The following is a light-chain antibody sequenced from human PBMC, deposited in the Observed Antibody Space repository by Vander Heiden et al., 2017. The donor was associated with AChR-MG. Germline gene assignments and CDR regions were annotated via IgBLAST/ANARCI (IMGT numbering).Light chain of an antibody. Sequence: QSVLTPPASVSGSPGQTITISCSGTANDVGSFNLVSWYQHLPGKGPKLLIYDVNRRPSGVSSRFSGSKSGTTASLTISGLRAEDEADYFCCSYVPVYFVVFGGGTKLSVL. V-gene: IGLV2-23*02. CDR2: DVN. CDR1: ANDVGSFNL. CDR3: CSYVPVYFVV. J-gene: IGLJ2*01.